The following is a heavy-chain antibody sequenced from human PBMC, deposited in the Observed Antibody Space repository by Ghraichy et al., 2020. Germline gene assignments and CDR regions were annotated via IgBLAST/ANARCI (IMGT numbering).Heavy chain of an antibody. CDR1: GITFSTYW. Sequence: GGSLRLSCAASGITFSTYWMHWVRQRPGKGLVWVSRINTDGSITNYADSVEGRFTISRDNAKNTVYLQMNGLRAEDTAVYYCAGEVAGQRDLWGQGTLVTVAS. CDR2: INTDGSIT. D-gene: IGHD1-14*01. J-gene: IGHJ5*02. CDR3: AGEVAGQRDL. V-gene: IGHV3-74*01.